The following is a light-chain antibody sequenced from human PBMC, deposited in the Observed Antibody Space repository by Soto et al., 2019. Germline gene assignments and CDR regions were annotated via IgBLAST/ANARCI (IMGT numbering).Light chain of an antibody. CDR3: VLYMGSGISV. CDR1: SGSVSTTSY. Sequence: QAVVTQEPSFSVSPGGTVTLTCGLTSGSVSTTSYPSWYQQTPGQAPRTLIYSTNIRSSGVPDRFSGSILGNKAALTSAGTQADDESDYYCVLYMGSGISVFGGGTKLTVL. J-gene: IGLJ3*02. CDR2: STN. V-gene: IGLV8-61*01.